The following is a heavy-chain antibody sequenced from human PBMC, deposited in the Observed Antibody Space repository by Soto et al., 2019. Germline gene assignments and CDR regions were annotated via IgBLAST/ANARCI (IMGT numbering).Heavy chain of an antibody. CDR1: GFTFSSYA. Sequence: PGGSLRLSCAASGFTFSSYAMSWVRQAPGKGLEWVSAISGSGGSTYYADSVKGRFTISRHNSKNTLYLQMNSLRAEDTAVYYCANQRDSSSWYLYYYGMDVWGQGTTVTVSS. J-gene: IGHJ6*02. D-gene: IGHD6-13*01. CDR3: ANQRDSSSWYLYYYGMDV. CDR2: ISGSGGST. V-gene: IGHV3-23*01.